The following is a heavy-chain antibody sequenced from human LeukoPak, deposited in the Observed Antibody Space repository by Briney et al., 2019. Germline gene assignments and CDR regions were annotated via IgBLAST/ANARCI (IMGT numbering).Heavy chain of an antibody. V-gene: IGHV3-48*02. CDR1: GFTFSSYS. CDR3: ARDLRLRGPTGGY. Sequence: GGSLRLSCAASGFTFSSYSMNWVRRAPGRGLEWVSYISSSSSTIYYADSVKGRFTVSRDNAKNSLYLQMNSLRDEDTAVYYCARDLRLRGPTGGYWGQGTLVTVSS. CDR2: ISSSSSTI. D-gene: IGHD4-17*01. J-gene: IGHJ4*02.